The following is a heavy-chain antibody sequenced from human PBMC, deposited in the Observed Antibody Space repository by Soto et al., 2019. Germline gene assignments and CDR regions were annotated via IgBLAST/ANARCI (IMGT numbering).Heavy chain of an antibody. CDR2: ISGSGGSR. J-gene: IGHJ4*02. CDR1: GFAFSSYA. V-gene: IGHV3-23*01. CDR3: AKVPVYALGGSRFDY. D-gene: IGHD2-8*01. Sequence: EVQLLESGGGLVQPGGSLRLSCAASGFAFSSYAMSWVRQAPGKGLEWVSAISGSGGSRYYADSVKGRFTISRDNSKNTLYLQMNSLRAEDTAVYYCAKVPVYALGGSRFDYWGQGTLVTVSS.